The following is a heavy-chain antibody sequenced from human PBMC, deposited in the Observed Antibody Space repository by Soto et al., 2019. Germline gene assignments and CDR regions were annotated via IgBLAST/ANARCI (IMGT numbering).Heavy chain of an antibody. J-gene: IGHJ5*02. CDR1: GFTFSSYA. CDR3: AKDDYESYDSSGYYCS. CDR2: ISGSGGST. V-gene: IGHV3-23*01. Sequence: PGGSLRLSCAASGFTFSSYAMSWVRQAPGKGLEWVSAISGSGGSTYYADSVKGRFTISRDNSKNTLYLQMNSLRAEDTAVYYCAKDDYESYDSSGYYCSWGQGTLVTVSS. D-gene: IGHD3-22*01.